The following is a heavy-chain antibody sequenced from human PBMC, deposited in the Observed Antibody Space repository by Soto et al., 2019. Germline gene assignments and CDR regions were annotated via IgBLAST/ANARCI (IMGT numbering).Heavy chain of an antibody. J-gene: IGHJ4*02. D-gene: IGHD1-26*01. CDR1: GGSFSGYY. V-gene: IGHV4-34*01. Sequence: QVQLQQWGAGLLKPSETLSLTCAVYGGSFSGYYWSWIRQPPGKGLEWIGEINHSGSTNYNPSLKSRVTISVDTSKNQLSLKLSSVTAADTDVYYCARGRDGYYDWGQGTLVTVSS. CDR2: INHSGST. CDR3: ARGRDGYYD.